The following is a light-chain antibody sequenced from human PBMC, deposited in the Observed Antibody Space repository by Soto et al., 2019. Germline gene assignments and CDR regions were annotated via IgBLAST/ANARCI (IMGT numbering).Light chain of an antibody. J-gene: IGKJ4*01. CDR2: GVS. CDR1: QGISNS. CDR3: QQYNNWPSLT. V-gene: IGKV3-15*01. Sequence: EIVMTQSPGTLSVSPGERATLSCRASQGISNSLAWYQQKPGQAPRLLIYGVSTRATGIPARFSGSGSGTEFTLTISSLQSEDFAVYYCQQYNNWPSLTFGGGTKVDIK.